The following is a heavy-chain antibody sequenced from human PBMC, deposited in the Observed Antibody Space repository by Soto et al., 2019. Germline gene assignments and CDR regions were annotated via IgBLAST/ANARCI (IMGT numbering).Heavy chain of an antibody. D-gene: IGHD3-16*01. V-gene: IGHV3-66*01. CDR1: GVTVSTKY. CDR3: ARDPWAADY. Sequence: GGSLGLSCAASGVTVSTKYMSWVRQAPGKGLEWVSVIYSGGSTFYADSVRGRFTISRDNSKNTVNLQMNSLRAEDTAVYYCARDPWAADYWGQGTLVTVSS. J-gene: IGHJ4*02. CDR2: IYSGGST.